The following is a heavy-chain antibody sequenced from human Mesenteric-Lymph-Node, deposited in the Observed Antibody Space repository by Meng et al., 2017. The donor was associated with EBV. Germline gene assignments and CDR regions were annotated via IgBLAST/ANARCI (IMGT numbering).Heavy chain of an antibody. V-gene: IGHV4-39*07. J-gene: IGHJ5*02. CDR3: AREGTTVTRWFDP. Sequence: QLQLKEAGPGLVKPSETLSLTCTVSGGSNSIRSYFWGWIRQPPGKGLEWIGSIYYSGSTYYNPSLKSRVTMSVDTSKNQFSLKLTSVTAADTAVYYCAREGTTVTRWFDPWGPGTLVTVSS. CDR1: GGSNSIRSYF. CDR2: IYYSGST. D-gene: IGHD4-11*01.